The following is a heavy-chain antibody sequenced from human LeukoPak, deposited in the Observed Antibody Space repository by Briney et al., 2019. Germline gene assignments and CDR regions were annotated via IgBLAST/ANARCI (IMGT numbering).Heavy chain of an antibody. CDR2: ISDSGGGT. Sequence: GGSLRLSCAASGFTFSSYVMNWVRQAPGKGLEWVSGISDSGGGTYYADSVKGRFTISRDNSKNTLYLQMNSLRAEDTAVYYCAKDRYYFDYWGQGTLVTVSS. CDR3: AKDRYYFDY. J-gene: IGHJ4*02. CDR1: GFTFSSYV. V-gene: IGHV3-23*01.